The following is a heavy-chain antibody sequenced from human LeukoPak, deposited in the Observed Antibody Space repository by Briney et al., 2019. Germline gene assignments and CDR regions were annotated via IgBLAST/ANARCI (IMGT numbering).Heavy chain of an antibody. CDR2: IRYDGSNK. V-gene: IGHV3-30*02. CDR3: ARGLTYYDILTGYYLGNWFDP. CDR1: GFTFSSYG. J-gene: IGHJ5*02. D-gene: IGHD3-9*01. Sequence: GGSLRLSCAASGFTFSSYGMHWVRQAPGKGLEWVAFIRYDGSNKYYADSVKGRFTISRDNSENTLYLQMNSLRAEDTAVYYCARGLTYYDILTGYYLGNWFDPWGQGTLVTVSS.